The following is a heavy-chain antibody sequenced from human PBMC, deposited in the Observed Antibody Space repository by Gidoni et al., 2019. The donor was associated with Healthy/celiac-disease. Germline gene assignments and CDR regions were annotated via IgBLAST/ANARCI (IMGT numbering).Heavy chain of an antibody. J-gene: IGHJ3*02. V-gene: IGHV4-4*02. D-gene: IGHD3-16*01. Sequence: QVQLQESGPGLVKPSGTLSLTCAVSGGSISSSNWWSWVRQPPGKGLEWIGEIYHSGSTNDNPSLKSRVTISVDKSKTQFSLKLSSVTAADTAVYYCARDRWGTPVSSADAFAIWGQGTMVTVSS. CDR1: GGSISSSNW. CDR2: IYHSGST. CDR3: ARDRWGTPVSSADAFAI.